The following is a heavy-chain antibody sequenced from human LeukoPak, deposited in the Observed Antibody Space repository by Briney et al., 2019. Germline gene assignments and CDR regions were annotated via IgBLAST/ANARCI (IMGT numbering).Heavy chain of an antibody. CDR3: ARQLLQYNFYMDV. Sequence: SETLSLTCTVSGGSINSGDHYWGRIRQPPGQGLEWIGSIHYSGSTYYNPSLKSRVTIFVDTSKNQFSLWLSSVTAADTAVYYCARQLLQYNFYMDVWGKGTTVTASS. CDR2: IHYSGST. D-gene: IGHD4-11*01. CDR1: GGSINSGDHY. J-gene: IGHJ6*03. V-gene: IGHV4-39*01.